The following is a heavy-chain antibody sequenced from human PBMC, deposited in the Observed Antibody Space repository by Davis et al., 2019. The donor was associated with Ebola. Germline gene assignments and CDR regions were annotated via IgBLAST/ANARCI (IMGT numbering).Heavy chain of an antibody. CDR1: GGSFSGYY. J-gene: IGHJ4*02. V-gene: IGHV4-34*01. CDR2: INHSGST. D-gene: IGHD3-22*01. CDR3: ARRSRYYYDSSGYYTRYYFDY. Sequence: MPSETLSLTCAVYGGSFSGYYWSWIRQPPGKGLEWIGEINHSGSTYYNPSLKSRVTISVDTSKNQFSLKLSSVTAADTAVYYCARRSRYYYDSSGYYTRYYFDYWGQGTLVTVSS.